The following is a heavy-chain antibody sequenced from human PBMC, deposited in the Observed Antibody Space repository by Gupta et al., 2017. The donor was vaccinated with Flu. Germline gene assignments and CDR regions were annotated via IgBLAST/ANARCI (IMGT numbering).Heavy chain of an antibody. Sequence: EVQLVESGGGLVQPGGSLRLSCAASGFTFSSYWMSWVRQAPGKGLEWVANIKQDGSEKYYVDSVKGRFTISRDNAKNSLYLQMNSLRAEDTAVYYCARDGAPYSSGRRFCAFDIWGQGTMVTVSS. J-gene: IGHJ3*02. CDR2: IKQDGSEK. CDR3: ARDGAPYSSGRRFCAFDI. CDR1: GFTFSSYW. V-gene: IGHV3-7*04. D-gene: IGHD6-19*01.